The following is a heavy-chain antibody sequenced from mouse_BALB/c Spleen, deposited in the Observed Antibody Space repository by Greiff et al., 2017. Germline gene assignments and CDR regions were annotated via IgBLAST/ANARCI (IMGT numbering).Heavy chain of an antibody. CDR2: IDPANGNT. J-gene: IGHJ4*01. D-gene: IGHD2-4*01. CDR3: ARSGYDYEEDAMDY. Sequence: VQLQQSGAELVKPGASVKLSCTASGFNIKDTYMHWVKQRPEQGLEWIGRIDPANGNTKYDPKFQGKATITADTSSNTAYLQLSSLTSEDTAVYYCARSGYDYEEDAMDYWGQGTSVTVSS. CDR1: GFNIKDTY. V-gene: IGHV14-3*02.